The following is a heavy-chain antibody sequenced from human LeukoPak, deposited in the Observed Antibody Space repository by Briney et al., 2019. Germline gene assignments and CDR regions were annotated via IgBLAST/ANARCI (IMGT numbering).Heavy chain of an antibody. CDR2: ISAYNGNT. CDR1: GYTFTSYG. Sequence: ASVKVSCKASGYTFTSYGISWVRQAPGQGLEWMGWISAYNGNTNYAQKLQGRVTMTTDTSTSTAYMELRSLRSDDTAVYYCARDREREMATIPFDYWGQGTLVTVSS. CDR3: ARDREREMATIPFDY. D-gene: IGHD5-24*01. J-gene: IGHJ4*02. V-gene: IGHV1-18*01.